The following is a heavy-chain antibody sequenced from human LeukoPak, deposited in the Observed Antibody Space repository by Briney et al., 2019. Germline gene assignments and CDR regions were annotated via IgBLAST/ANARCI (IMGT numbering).Heavy chain of an antibody. J-gene: IGHJ4*02. CDR1: GYSISSGYY. V-gene: IGHV4-38-2*02. D-gene: IGHD5-24*01. CDR3: ARGDFYGYNLVG. CDR2: IYHSGIT. Sequence: SETLSLTCIVSGYSISSGYYWGWIRQPPGKGLEWIGNIYHSGITYYNLYNPSLKSRVIISVDTSKNHFSLKLSSVTAADTAVYYCARGDFYGYNLVGWGQGTLVTVSS.